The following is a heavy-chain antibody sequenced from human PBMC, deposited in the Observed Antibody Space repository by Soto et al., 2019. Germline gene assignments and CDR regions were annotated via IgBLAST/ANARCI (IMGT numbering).Heavy chain of an antibody. CDR1: GYTFTSYG. CDR2: ISAYNGNT. J-gene: IGHJ3*02. V-gene: IGHV1-18*01. Sequence: QVQLVQSGAEVKKPGASVKVSCKASGYTFTSYGISWVRQAPGQGLEWMGWISAYNGNTNYAQKLQGRVTMTTDTATSTGYMELRSLRSDDTAVYYCARDIYKYCSGGSCYSRLAFDIWGQGTMVTVSS. CDR3: ARDIYKYCSGGSCYSRLAFDI. D-gene: IGHD2-15*01.